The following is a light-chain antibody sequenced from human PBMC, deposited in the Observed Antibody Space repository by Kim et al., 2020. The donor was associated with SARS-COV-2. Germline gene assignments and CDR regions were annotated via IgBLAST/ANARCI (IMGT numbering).Light chain of an antibody. V-gene: IGKV1-39*01. Sequence: DIQMTQSPSSLSASVGDRVTITCQASQSISSYLNWYQQKPGKAPKLLIYAASSLQSGVPSRFSGSGSGTDFTLTISSLQPEDFATYYCQQSYSHPEAFGQGTKVDIK. CDR1: QSISSY. CDR2: AAS. J-gene: IGKJ1*01. CDR3: QQSYSHPEA.